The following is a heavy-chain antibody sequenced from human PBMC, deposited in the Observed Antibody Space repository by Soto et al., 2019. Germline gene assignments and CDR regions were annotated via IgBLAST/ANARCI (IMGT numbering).Heavy chain of an antibody. Sequence: GGSRLLSWASSGFPLSNCELNWVRQTPGKGLEWVSYISSSGGTFHYADSVQGRFTISRDNAKNTVHLRMNSLRAEDTAVYYCAKYYFGMGVWGQGTTVTFAS. CDR2: ISSSGGTF. CDR1: GFPLSNCE. CDR3: AKYYFGMGV. J-gene: IGHJ6*02. V-gene: IGHV3-48*03.